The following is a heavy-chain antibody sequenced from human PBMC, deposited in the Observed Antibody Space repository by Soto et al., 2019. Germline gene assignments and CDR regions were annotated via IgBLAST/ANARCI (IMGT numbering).Heavy chain of an antibody. CDR1: GGTFSSYA. J-gene: IGHJ6*02. CDR3: ARGNIVVVPAPLWYYYYGMDV. CDR2: IIPIFGTA. D-gene: IGHD2-2*01. Sequence: QVQLVQSGAEVKKPGSSVKVSCKASGGTFSSYAISWVRQAPGQGLEWMGGIIPIFGTANYAQKFQGRVTITADESTSTAYMELSSLRSDDTAVYYCARGNIVVVPAPLWYYYYGMDVWGQGTMVTVSS. V-gene: IGHV1-69*01.